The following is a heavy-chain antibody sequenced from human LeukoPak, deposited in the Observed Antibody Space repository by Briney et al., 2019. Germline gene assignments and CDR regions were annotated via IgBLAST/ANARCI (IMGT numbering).Heavy chain of an antibody. CDR3: ARARHCSSTSCYEDYYYYYMDV. CDR2: MNPNSGDT. J-gene: IGHJ6*03. Sequence: ASVKVSCKASGYTFTSYDINWVRQATGQGLEWMGWMNPNSGDTGYAQNFQGRLNMTRNTSKSTAYMELSSLRSEDTAVYYCARARHCSSTSCYEDYYYYYMDVWGKGTTVTVSS. D-gene: IGHD2-2*01. V-gene: IGHV1-8*01. CDR1: GYTFTSYD.